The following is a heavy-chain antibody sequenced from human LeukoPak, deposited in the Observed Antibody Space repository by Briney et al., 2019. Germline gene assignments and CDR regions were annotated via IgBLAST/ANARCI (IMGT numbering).Heavy chain of an antibody. CDR1: EFTFSSYS. D-gene: IGHD4-17*01. CDR3: ARDDYGDYGFDY. Sequence: GGSLRLSCAASEFTFSSYSINWVRQAPGKGLEWVSSISSSSSYIYYADSVKGRFTISRDNAKNSLYLQMNSLRAEDTAVYYCARDDYGDYGFDYWGQGTLVTVSS. CDR2: ISSSSSYI. J-gene: IGHJ4*02. V-gene: IGHV3-21*01.